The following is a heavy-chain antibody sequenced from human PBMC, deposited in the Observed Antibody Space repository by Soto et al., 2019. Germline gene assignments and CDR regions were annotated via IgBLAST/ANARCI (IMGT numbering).Heavy chain of an antibody. CDR2: IYYSGST. Sequence: QLQLQEPGPGLVKPSETLSLTCTVSGGSISSSSYYWGWIRQPPGKGLEWIGSIYYSGSTYYNPSLKSRVTISVDTSKNQFSLKLSSVTAADTAVYYCASLDYPMAFDYWGQGTLVTVSS. J-gene: IGHJ4*02. V-gene: IGHV4-39*01. CDR1: GGSISSSSYY. CDR3: ASLDYPMAFDY. D-gene: IGHD4-17*01.